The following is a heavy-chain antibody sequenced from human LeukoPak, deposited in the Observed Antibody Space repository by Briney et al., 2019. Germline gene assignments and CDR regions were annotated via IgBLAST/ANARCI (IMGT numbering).Heavy chain of an antibody. V-gene: IGHV3-30-3*01. Sequence: PGGSLRLSCAASGFTFSNYVIHWVRQAPGKGLEWVAVTSSDLNVKLYGDSVKGRFTISRDNSRSTLYLQMNSLRPEDTAIYYCAREGYYGSGSPPSLYFDYWGQGTLVTVSS. CDR1: GFTFSNYV. D-gene: IGHD3-10*01. CDR2: TSSDLNVK. CDR3: AREGYYGSGSPPSLYFDY. J-gene: IGHJ4*02.